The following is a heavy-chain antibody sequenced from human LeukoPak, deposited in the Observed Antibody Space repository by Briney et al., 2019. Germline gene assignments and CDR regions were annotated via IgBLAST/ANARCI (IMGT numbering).Heavy chain of an antibody. CDR2: IYSGGST. CDR1: GFTVSSNY. Sequence: GGSLRLSCAASGFTVSSNYMSWVRQAPGKGLEWVSVIYSGGSTYYADSVKGRFTISRDNSKNTLYLQMNSLRAEDTAVYYCAREGPTSAVAKGTLDYWGQGTLVTVSS. J-gene: IGHJ4*02. CDR3: AREGPTSAVAKGTLDY. V-gene: IGHV3-53*01. D-gene: IGHD1-26*01.